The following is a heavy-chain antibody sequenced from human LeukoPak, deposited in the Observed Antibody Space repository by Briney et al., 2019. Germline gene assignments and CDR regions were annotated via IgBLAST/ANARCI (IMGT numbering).Heavy chain of an antibody. Sequence: GRSLRLSCTASGVTFSNYWMSWVRRAPGKGLEWVANIKEDGGEKNYVDSVRGRFTITRDNYRNSLYLQMNSLRGEDTAVYYCATERRGSSTYDGKEAFDFWGQGTLVTVSS. D-gene: IGHD6-13*01. CDR3: ATERRGSSTYDGKEAFDF. CDR2: IKEDGGEK. J-gene: IGHJ4*02. V-gene: IGHV3-7*01. CDR1: GVTFSNYW.